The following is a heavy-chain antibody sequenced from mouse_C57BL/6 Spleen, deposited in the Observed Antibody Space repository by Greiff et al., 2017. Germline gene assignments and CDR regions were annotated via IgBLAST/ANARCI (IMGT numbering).Heavy chain of an antibody. J-gene: IGHJ4*01. CDR1: GYTFTDHT. D-gene: IGHD6-5*01. CDR3: ARGFGSPIYAMDY. Sequence: VQLQQSDAELVKPGASVKISCKVSGYTFTDHTIHWMKQRPEQGLEWIGYIYPRDGSTKYNEKFKGKATLTADKSSSTAYMQLNSLTSEDSAVXFCARGFGSPIYAMDYWGQGTSVTVSS. V-gene: IGHV1-78*01. CDR2: IYPRDGST.